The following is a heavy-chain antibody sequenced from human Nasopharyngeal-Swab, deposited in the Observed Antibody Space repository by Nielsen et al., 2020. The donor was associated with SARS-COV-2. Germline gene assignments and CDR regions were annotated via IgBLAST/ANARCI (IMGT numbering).Heavy chain of an antibody. CDR2: IKQDGSEK. Sequence: ESLKISCAASGSTSSSYWMSWVRQPPGKGPEWVANIKQDGSEKCYVDSVKGRFTISRDNAKNSLYLQRNSLRAEDTAVYYCARVGYYGSGSYYNSYYYGMDVWGQGTTVTVSS. CDR3: ARVGYYGSGSYYNSYYYGMDV. J-gene: IGHJ6*02. CDR1: GSTSSSYW. V-gene: IGHV3-7*05. D-gene: IGHD3-10*01.